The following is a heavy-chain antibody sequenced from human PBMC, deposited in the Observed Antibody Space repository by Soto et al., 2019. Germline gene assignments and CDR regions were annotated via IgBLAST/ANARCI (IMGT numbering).Heavy chain of an antibody. Sequence: QVQVVESGGGVVQPGRSLRLSCAASGFTFSSFGMHWVRQAPGKGLEWVSLIWYDGSKKAYGDFVKGRFTISRDNSRNTVYLQMNSLSADDTAVYYCARDASYYSLWSGYYPSRNGMDVWGPGTTVTVSS. CDR1: GFTFSSFG. CDR2: IWYDGSKK. D-gene: IGHD3-3*01. V-gene: IGHV3-33*01. J-gene: IGHJ6*02. CDR3: ARDASYYSLWSGYYPSRNGMDV.